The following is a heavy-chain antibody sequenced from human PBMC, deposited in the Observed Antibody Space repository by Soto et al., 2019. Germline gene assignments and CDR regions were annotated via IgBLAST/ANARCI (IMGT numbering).Heavy chain of an antibody. D-gene: IGHD3-10*01. V-gene: IGHV4-59*01. J-gene: IGHJ4*02. CDR1: GGSMSSYY. Sequence: PSETLSLTCTVSGGSMSSYYWSWIRQPPGKGLEWIGYIYYSGSTNYNPSLKSRVTISVDTSKNQFSLKLSSVTAADTAVYYCAIGRSHTYYFDYWGQGTLVTVSS. CDR3: AIGRSHTYYFDY. CDR2: IYYSGST.